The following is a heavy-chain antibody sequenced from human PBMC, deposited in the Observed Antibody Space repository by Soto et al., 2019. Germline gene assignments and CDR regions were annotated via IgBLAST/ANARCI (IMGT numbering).Heavy chain of an antibody. Sequence: EVQLLESGGGLVQPGGSLRLSCAASGFTFSSYAMSWVRQAPGKGLEWVSAISGSGGSTYYADSVKGRFTISRDNSKNTLYLQMNSLRAEDRAVYYCAKLVYYDILTADSDYWGQGTLVTVSS. CDR3: AKLVYYDILTADSDY. CDR1: GFTFSSYA. V-gene: IGHV3-23*01. D-gene: IGHD3-9*01. J-gene: IGHJ4*02. CDR2: ISGSGGST.